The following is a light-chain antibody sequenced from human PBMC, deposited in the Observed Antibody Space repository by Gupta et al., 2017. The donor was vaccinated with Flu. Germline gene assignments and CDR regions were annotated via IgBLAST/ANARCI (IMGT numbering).Light chain of an antibody. Sequence: DIVLTQSPLSLPVPPGEPASISCRSSQSLLHSNGYNYFDWYLQKPGQSPQLLIYLGSNRASGVPDRFSGSGSGTDFTLKISRVEAEDVGVYYCMQAREPPYSFGQGTKLEIK. CDR1: QSLLHSNGYNY. CDR3: MQAREPPYS. CDR2: LGS. J-gene: IGKJ2*03. V-gene: IGKV2-28*01.